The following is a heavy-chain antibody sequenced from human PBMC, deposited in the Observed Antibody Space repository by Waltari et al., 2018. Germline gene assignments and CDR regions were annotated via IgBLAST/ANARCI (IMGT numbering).Heavy chain of an antibody. J-gene: IGHJ4*02. CDR2: IYYTGST. V-gene: IGHV4-59*11. D-gene: IGHD4-17*01. CDR1: GGSITTHY. CDR3: ARAHGALFDF. Sequence: QVQLQESGPGLVKPSETLSLTCTVSGGSITTHYWNWIRQSPGKGLEWIAYIYYTGSTNYNPSLKSRVTISIDTSKNEFSLKLHSVSAADTAVYYCARAHGALFDFWGQGSLVTVSS.